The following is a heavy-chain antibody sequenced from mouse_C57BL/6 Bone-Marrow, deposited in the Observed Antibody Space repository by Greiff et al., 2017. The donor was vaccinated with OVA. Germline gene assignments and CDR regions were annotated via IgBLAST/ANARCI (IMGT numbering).Heavy chain of an antibody. D-gene: IGHD2-4*01. CDR1: GYAFTNYL. V-gene: IGHV1-54*01. J-gene: IGHJ3*01. CDR3: ARAYDYDLFAY. CDR2: INPGSGGT. Sequence: VQLQQSGAELVRPGTSVKVSCKASGYAFTNYLIEWVKQRPGQGLEWIGVINPGSGGTHYNEKFKGKATLTADKSSSTAYMQLSSLTSADSAVYFCARAYDYDLFAYWGQGTLVTVSA.